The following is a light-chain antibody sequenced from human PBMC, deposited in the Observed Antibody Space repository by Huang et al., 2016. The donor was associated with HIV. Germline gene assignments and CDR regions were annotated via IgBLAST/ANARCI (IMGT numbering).Light chain of an antibody. Sequence: EIVLTQSPGTLSLSPGERATLSCSASQSVGIYLAWYQQKPGHAPRLLIYGASTRVTGSPDRFSGGGSGTDFTLSISRLEPEDFAVYYCQQYERPPDTFGPGTKVNIK. V-gene: IGKV3-20*01. CDR3: QQYERPPDT. CDR2: GAS. J-gene: IGKJ3*01. CDR1: QSVGIY.